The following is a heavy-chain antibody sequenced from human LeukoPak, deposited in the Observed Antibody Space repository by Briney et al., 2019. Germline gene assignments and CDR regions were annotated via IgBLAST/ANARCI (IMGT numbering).Heavy chain of an antibody. D-gene: IGHD5-12*01. CDR2: ISSSRSYI. CDR1: GFTFSSYS. Sequence: GGSASLSCAASGFTFSSYSMNWVRQAPAKGLEWVSSISSSRSYIYYAHSVKGRFTISRDNAKNSLYLQMNSLRAEDTAVYYCARVKRVATIPTYDYWGQGTLVTVSS. CDR3: ARVKRVATIPTYDY. J-gene: IGHJ4*02. V-gene: IGHV3-21*01.